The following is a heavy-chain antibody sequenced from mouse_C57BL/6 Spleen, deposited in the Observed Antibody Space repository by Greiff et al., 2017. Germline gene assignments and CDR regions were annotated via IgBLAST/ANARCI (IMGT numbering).Heavy chain of an antibody. J-gene: IGHJ1*03. CDR2: INPNNGGT. D-gene: IGHD1-1*01. Sequence: VQLQQSGPELVKPGASVKMSCKASGYTFTDYNMHWVKQSHGKSLEWIGYINPNNGGTSYNQEFKGKATLTVNKSSSTAYMELRSLTSEDSAVYYCARLSGSSYVRLSYWYFDVWGTGTTVTVSS. CDR3: ARLSGSSYVRLSYWYFDV. V-gene: IGHV1-22*01. CDR1: GYTFTDYN.